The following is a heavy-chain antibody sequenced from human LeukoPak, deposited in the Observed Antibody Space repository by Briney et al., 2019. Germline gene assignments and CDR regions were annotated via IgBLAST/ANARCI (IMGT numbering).Heavy chain of an antibody. V-gene: IGHV3-7*01. CDR3: ARDTEARRSFFYYYYMDV. D-gene: IGHD6-6*01. J-gene: IGHJ6*03. CDR2: IKQDGSGK. Sequence: GGSLRLSCAASGFTFSSYWMSWVRQAPGKGLEWVANIKQDGSGKYYVDSVKGRFTISRDNAKNSLYLQMNSLRAEDTAVYYCARDTEARRSFFYYYYMDVWGKGTTVTVSS. CDR1: GFTFSSYW.